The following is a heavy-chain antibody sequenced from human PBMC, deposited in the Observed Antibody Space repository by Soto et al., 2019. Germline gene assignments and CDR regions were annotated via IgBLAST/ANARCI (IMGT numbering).Heavy chain of an antibody. Sequence: QVQLVQSGAEVKKPGSSVKVSCKASGGTFSSYAISWVRQAPGQGLEWMGGIIPIFGTADYAQKFQGRVTITADESTSRAYMELSSLRSEDTAFYYCASNGFGETYYYGMDVWGQGTTVTVSS. J-gene: IGHJ6*02. V-gene: IGHV1-69*12. CDR2: IIPIFGTA. CDR1: GGTFSSYA. D-gene: IGHD3-10*01. CDR3: ASNGFGETYYYGMDV.